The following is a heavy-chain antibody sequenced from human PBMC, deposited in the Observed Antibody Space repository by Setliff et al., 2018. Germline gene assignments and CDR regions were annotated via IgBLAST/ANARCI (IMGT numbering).Heavy chain of an antibody. CDR2: IYYSGST. J-gene: IGHJ4*02. V-gene: IGHV4-39*07. CDR3: ARGPRYSGSYYVNY. Sequence: PSETLSLTCTVSGGSISSSSYYWGWIRLPPGKRLEWIGTIYYSGSTYYNPSLKGRVTISVDTSKNQFSLNLSSVTAADTAVYYCARGPRYSGSYYVNYWGQGTLVTVS. D-gene: IGHD1-26*01. CDR1: GGSISSSSYY.